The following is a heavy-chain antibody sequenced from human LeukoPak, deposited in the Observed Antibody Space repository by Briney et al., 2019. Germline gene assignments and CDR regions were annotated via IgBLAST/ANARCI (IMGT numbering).Heavy chain of an antibody. V-gene: IGHV3-33*06. CDR2: IYYDGSNK. CDR3: ANNFDY. CDR1: GFTFSNYG. J-gene: IGHJ4*02. Sequence: GGSLRPSCAASGFTFSNYGMHWVRQAPGKGPEWVALIYYDGSNKYYADSVKGRFAISRDNSKNTLYLQMDSLRAEDTAVYYCANNFDYWGQGTLVTVSS.